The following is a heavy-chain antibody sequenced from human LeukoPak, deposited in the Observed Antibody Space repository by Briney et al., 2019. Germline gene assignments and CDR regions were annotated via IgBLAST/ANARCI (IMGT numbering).Heavy chain of an antibody. Sequence: ASVKVSCKASGYTFTSYDINWVRQATGQGLEWIGWMNPNSGNTGYAQKFQGRVTMTRNTSISTAYMELSSLRSEDTAVYYCARGHPVTMVRGVIILDAFDIWGQGTMVTVSS. CDR2: MNPNSGNT. D-gene: IGHD3-10*01. CDR1: GYTFTSYD. CDR3: ARGHPVTMVRGVIILDAFDI. J-gene: IGHJ3*02. V-gene: IGHV1-8*01.